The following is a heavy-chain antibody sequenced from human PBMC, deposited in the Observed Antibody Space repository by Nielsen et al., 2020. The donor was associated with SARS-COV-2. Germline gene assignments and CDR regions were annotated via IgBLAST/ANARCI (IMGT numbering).Heavy chain of an antibody. CDR3: ARDGGDGGDYGAAFDI. CDR1: GGTFSSYA. Sequence: ASVKVSCKASGGTFSSYAISWVRQAPGQGLEWMGWISAYNGNTNYAQKLQGRVTMTTDTSTSTAYMELRSLRSDDTAVYYCARDGGDGGDYGAAFDIWGQGTMVTVSS. V-gene: IGHV1-18*01. J-gene: IGHJ3*02. CDR2: ISAYNGNT. D-gene: IGHD4-17*01.